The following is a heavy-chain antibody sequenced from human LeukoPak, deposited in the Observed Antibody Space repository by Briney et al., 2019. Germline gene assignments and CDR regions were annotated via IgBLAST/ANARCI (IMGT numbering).Heavy chain of an antibody. D-gene: IGHD6-19*01. V-gene: IGHV3-33*01. CDR1: GFIFSSYG. Sequence: GGTLRLSCAASGFIFSSYGMHWVRQAPGKGLEWVAVIWYDGSSKYYADSVKGRFTISRDNSKNTLYLQMNSLRAEDTAVYYCARGAVAGDYWGQGTLVTVSS. CDR2: IWYDGSSK. CDR3: ARGAVAGDY. J-gene: IGHJ4*02.